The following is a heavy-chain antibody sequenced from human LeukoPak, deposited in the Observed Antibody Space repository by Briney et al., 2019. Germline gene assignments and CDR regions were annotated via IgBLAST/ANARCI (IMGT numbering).Heavy chain of an antibody. V-gene: IGHV3-23*01. Sequence: ETLSLTCTVSGGSISSSSYYWGWIRQPPGKGLEWVSAISGSAGDTYYVDSVKGRFTISRDNFKNTLYLQMNSLRAEDTAVYYCAKDLRSGSYYPAEYFQHWGQGTLVTVSS. CDR3: AKDLRSGSYYPAEYFQH. D-gene: IGHD1-26*01. CDR2: ISGSAGDT. J-gene: IGHJ1*01. CDR1: GGSISSSSYY.